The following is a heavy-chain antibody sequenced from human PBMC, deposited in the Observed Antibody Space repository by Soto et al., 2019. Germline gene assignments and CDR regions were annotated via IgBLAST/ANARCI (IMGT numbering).Heavy chain of an antibody. D-gene: IGHD1-20*01. V-gene: IGHV3-74*01. Sequence: GGALRLSCAASGFTFSSYWMHWVRQAPGKGLVWVSPIHGDGGSTCYADSVKGRFTISRDNAKNTLYLQMNSLRAEDTAVYYCAKGDNRNYYYGMDVWGQGTTVTVSS. CDR2: IHGDGGST. CDR1: GFTFSSYW. J-gene: IGHJ6*02. CDR3: AKGDNRNYYYGMDV.